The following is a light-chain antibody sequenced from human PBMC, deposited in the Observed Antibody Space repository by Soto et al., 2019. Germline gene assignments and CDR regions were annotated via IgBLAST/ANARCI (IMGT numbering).Light chain of an antibody. CDR3: GTWDSSLSPWCV. Sequence: QSVLTQPTSVSAAPGQKVTISCSGSSSNIGNNYVSWYQQLPGTAPKLLIYDNNKRPSGIPDRFSGSKSGTSATLGITGLQTGDEADYYCGTWDSSLSPWCVFGGGTKLTVL. V-gene: IGLV1-51*01. J-gene: IGLJ2*01. CDR2: DNN. CDR1: SSNIGNNY.